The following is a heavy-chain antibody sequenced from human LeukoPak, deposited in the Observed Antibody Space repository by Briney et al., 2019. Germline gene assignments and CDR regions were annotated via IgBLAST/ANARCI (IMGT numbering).Heavy chain of an antibody. D-gene: IGHD5-24*01. J-gene: IGHJ4*02. Sequence: GGSLRLSCAASGFTFSNFAMTWVRQAPGKGLEWVSVIYSGGTTDYADSVKGRFTISRDNSKNTLYLQMNSLRAEDTAVYYCARDRRDGYNLGYWGQGTLVTVSS. CDR1: GFTFSNFA. CDR3: ARDRRDGYNLGY. V-gene: IGHV3-66*01. CDR2: IYSGGTT.